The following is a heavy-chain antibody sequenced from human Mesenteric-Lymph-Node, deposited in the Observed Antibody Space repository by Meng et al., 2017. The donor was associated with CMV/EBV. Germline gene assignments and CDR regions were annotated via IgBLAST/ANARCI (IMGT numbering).Heavy chain of an antibody. D-gene: IGHD5-18*01. CDR2: IYPGDSDA. J-gene: IGHJ5*02. CDR3: ARVSLSGYGYLNWFDP. Sequence: GESLKISCKGSGYSFSTHWIGWVRQMPGKGLEWMGIIYPGDSDARYSPSFQGQVTISADRSISTVYLQWSSLKASDTAMYYCARVSLSGYGYLNWFDPWGQGTLVTVSS. CDR1: GYSFSTHW. V-gene: IGHV5-51*01.